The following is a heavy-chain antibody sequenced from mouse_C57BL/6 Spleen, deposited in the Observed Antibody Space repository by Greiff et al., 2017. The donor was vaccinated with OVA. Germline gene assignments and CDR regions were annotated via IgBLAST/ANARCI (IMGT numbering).Heavy chain of an antibody. Sequence: QVQLQQSGPELVKPGASVKISCKASGYAFSSSWMNWVKQRPGKGLEWIGRIYPGDGDTNYNGKFKGKATLTADKSSSTAYMQLSSLTSEDSAVDFCARETTVVAPFDVWGTGTTVTVSS. V-gene: IGHV1-82*01. J-gene: IGHJ1*03. CDR2: IYPGDGDT. CDR1: GYAFSSSW. D-gene: IGHD1-1*01. CDR3: ARETTVVAPFDV.